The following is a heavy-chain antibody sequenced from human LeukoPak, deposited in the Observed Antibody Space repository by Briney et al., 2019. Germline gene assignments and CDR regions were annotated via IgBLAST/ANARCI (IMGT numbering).Heavy chain of an antibody. V-gene: IGHV3-23*01. Sequence: PGGSLRLSCAASGFTFSSYGMSWVRQAPGKGLEWVSAISGSGGSTYYADSVKGRFTISRDNAKNSLYLQMNSLRAEDTAVYYCARDHCTNGVCYDFDYWGQGTLVTVSS. CDR1: GFTFSSYG. J-gene: IGHJ4*02. CDR3: ARDHCTNGVCYDFDY. D-gene: IGHD2-8*01. CDR2: ISGSGGST.